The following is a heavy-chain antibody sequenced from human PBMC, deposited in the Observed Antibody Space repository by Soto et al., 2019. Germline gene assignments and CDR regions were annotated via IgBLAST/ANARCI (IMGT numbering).Heavy chain of an antibody. D-gene: IGHD3-22*01. CDR1: GGTFSSYA. Sequence: SCKASGGTFSSYAISWVRQAPGQGLEWMGGIIPIFGTANYAQKFQGRVTITADESTSTAYMELSRLGSDDTAVYYCARASQMVINPYYYPMDVWGQGTTVTVSS. CDR3: ARASQMVINPYYYPMDV. V-gene: IGHV1-69*01. CDR2: IIPIFGTA. J-gene: IGHJ6*02.